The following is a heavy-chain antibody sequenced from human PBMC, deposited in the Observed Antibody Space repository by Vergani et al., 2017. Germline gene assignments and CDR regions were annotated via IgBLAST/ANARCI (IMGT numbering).Heavy chain of an antibody. J-gene: IGHJ4*02. D-gene: IGHD3-22*01. CDR1: GFTFSTYA. CDR2: ISSDGGST. CDR3: AGPQGTSAYYYGGFDY. Sequence: EVQPLESGGGLVQPGGSLRLPCAASGFTFSTYAMTWARKAPGKGLEWVSTISSDGGSTYYADSVKGRFTISRDNSKNTLSLQMNSLTAEDTAIYYCAGPQGTSAYYYGGFDYWGQGILVTVSS. V-gene: IGHV3-23*01.